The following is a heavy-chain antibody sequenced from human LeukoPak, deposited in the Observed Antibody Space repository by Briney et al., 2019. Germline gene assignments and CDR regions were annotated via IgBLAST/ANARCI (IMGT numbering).Heavy chain of an antibody. V-gene: IGHV3-53*01. CDR1: GFIVSNNY. Sequence: GGSLRLSCAVSGFIVSNNYMSWVCQAPGKGLEWVSVIYNTGSTDYADSVRGRFTISRDISKNTLHLQMNSLRAEDTAVYYCASPKYTYGPFNYWGQGTLVTVSS. CDR3: ASPKYTYGPFNY. D-gene: IGHD2-2*02. CDR2: IYNTGST. J-gene: IGHJ4*02.